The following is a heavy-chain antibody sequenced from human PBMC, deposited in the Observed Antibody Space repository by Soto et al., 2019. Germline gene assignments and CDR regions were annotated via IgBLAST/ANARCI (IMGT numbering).Heavy chain of an antibody. J-gene: IGHJ6*02. CDR2: ISAYNGNT. CDR3: ARGAAGRITIFGVAANYYYYYGMDV. D-gene: IGHD3-3*01. CDR1: GYTFTSYG. V-gene: IGHV1-18*04. Sequence: ASVKVSCKASGYTFTSYGISWVRQAPGQGLEWMGWISAYNGNTNYAQKLQGRVTMTTDTSTSTAYMELRSLRSDDTAVYYCARGAAGRITIFGVAANYYYYYGMDVWGQGTTVTVSS.